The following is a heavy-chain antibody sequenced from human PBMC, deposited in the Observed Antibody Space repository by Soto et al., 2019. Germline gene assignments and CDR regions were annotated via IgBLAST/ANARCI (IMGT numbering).Heavy chain of an antibody. V-gene: IGHV4-30-4*01. Sequence: SETLSLTCTVSGGSISSGDYYWSWIRQPPGKGLEWIGYIYYSGSTYYNPSLKSRVTISVDTSKNQFSLKLSSVTAADTAVYYCARGLIELLWFGELSPYYFDYWGQGTLVTVSS. CDR2: IYYSGST. J-gene: IGHJ4*02. D-gene: IGHD3-10*01. CDR1: GGSISSGDYY. CDR3: ARGLIELLWFGELSPYYFDY.